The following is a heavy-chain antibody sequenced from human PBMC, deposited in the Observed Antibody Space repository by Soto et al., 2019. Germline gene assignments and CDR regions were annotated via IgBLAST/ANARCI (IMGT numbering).Heavy chain of an antibody. Sequence: ASVKVSCKVSGYTLTELSMHWVRQAPGKGLEWMGGFDPEDGETIYAQKFQGRVTMTEDTSTDTAYMELSSLRSEDTAVYYCATIFEEYSSSWYPKHPSSRYFMAFWGQGTSVPVSS. CDR1: GYTLTELS. D-gene: IGHD6-13*01. J-gene: IGHJ6*02. CDR2: FDPEDGET. V-gene: IGHV1-24*01. CDR3: ATIFEEYSSSWYPKHPSSRYFMAF.